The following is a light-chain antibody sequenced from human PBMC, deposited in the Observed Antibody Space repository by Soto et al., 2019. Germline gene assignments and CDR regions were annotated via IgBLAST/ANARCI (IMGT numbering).Light chain of an antibody. CDR2: GAS. V-gene: IGKV3-20*01. J-gene: IGKJ4*01. CDR3: QQYGSTPPVT. Sequence: EIVLTQSPGALSLSPGERATLSCRASQSVRSNYLAWYQQKPGQAPRLLIYGASIRATGIPDRFSGSGSGTEFTLTISRLEPEDFAVYYCQQYGSTPPVTFGGGTRVEIK. CDR1: QSVRSNY.